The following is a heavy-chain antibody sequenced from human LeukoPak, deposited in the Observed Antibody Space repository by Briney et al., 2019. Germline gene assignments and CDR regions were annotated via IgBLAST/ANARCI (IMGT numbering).Heavy chain of an antibody. Sequence: PGRSLRLSCAASGFTFSSYGMHWVRQAPGKGLEWVAVISYDGSNKYYADSVKGRFTISRDNSKNTLYLQMNSLSAEDTAVYYCAKELYPYYYYYGMDVWGQGTTVTVSS. CDR3: AKELYPYYYYYGMDV. D-gene: IGHD2-2*02. V-gene: IGHV3-30*18. J-gene: IGHJ6*02. CDR1: GFTFSSYG. CDR2: ISYDGSNK.